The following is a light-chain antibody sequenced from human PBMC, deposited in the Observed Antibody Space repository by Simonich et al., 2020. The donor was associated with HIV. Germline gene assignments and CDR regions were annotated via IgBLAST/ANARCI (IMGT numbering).Light chain of an antibody. CDR3: MQSIQLGT. Sequence: DIVMTQSPLSLPVTPGEPASIPCSSSQSLLHSNGYNYLDWYLQKPGQSPQLLIYELSSRFSGVPDRFSGSGSGADFTLQISRVEAEDVGVYYCMQSIQLGTFGQGTKVEIK. CDR1: QSLLHSNGYNY. J-gene: IGKJ1*01. CDR2: ELS. V-gene: IGKV2D-29*02.